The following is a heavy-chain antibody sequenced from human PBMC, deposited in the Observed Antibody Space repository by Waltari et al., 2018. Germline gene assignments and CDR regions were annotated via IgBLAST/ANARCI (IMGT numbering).Heavy chain of an antibody. CDR1: GYSFTNYW. CDR3: ARHGLTTTTTWGYYYALDV. CDR2: SLPGHPDT. D-gene: IGHD4-4*01. V-gene: IGHV5-51*01. J-gene: IGHJ6*02. Sequence: EVQLVQSGAAVRKPGESLKISCKGSGYSFTNYWIAWVRQMPGKGLEWVGISLPGHPDTRDSPAFPGQVTLSVDKSINTAYLQWSSLKASDTAIYYCARHGLTTTTTWGYYYALDVWGQGTTVSVYS.